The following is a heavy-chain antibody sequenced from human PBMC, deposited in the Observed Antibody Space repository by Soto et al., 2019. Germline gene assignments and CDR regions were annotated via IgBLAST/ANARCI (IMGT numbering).Heavy chain of an antibody. CDR2: IYYSGST. D-gene: IGHD3-22*01. Sequence: PSETLSLTCTVSGGSISSGGYYWSWIRQHPGKGLEWIGYIYYSGSTYYNPSLKSRVTISVDTSKNQFSLKLGSVTAADTAVYYCAREDYYDSSGYPRWFDPWGQGTLVTVSS. CDR3: AREDYYDSSGYPRWFDP. CDR1: GGSISSGGYY. V-gene: IGHV4-31*03. J-gene: IGHJ5*02.